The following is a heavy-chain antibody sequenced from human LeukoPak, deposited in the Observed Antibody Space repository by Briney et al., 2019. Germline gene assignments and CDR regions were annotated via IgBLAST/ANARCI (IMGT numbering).Heavy chain of an antibody. D-gene: IGHD4-17*01. Sequence: GESLKIFCKGSGYSFTSYWIGWVRQMPGKGLEWMGIIYPGDSDTRYSPSFHGQVTISADRSISTAYLQWSSLKASDAAMYYCARRGYRDWTIDYWGQGTLVTVSS. CDR3: ARRGYRDWTIDY. J-gene: IGHJ4*02. CDR1: GYSFTSYW. V-gene: IGHV5-51*01. CDR2: IYPGDSDT.